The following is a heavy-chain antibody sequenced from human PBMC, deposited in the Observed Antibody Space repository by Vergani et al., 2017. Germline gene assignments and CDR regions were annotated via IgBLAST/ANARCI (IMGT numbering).Heavy chain of an antibody. V-gene: IGHV1-46*01. CDR3: AREXEYSSGWAYYYYYGMDV. Sequence: QVQLVQSGAEVKKPGASVKVSCKASGYTFTSYYMHWVRPAPGQGLGWMGIINPSGGSTSYAQKFQGRVTMTRDTSTSTVYMELSSLRSEDSAVYYCAREXEYSSGWAYYYYYGMDVWGQGTTVTVSS. CDR2: INPSGGST. CDR1: GYTFTSYY. D-gene: IGHD6-19*01. J-gene: IGHJ6*02.